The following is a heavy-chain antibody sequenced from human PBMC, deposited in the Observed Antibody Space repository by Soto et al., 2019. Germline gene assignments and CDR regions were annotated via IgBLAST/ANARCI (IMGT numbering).Heavy chain of an antibody. V-gene: IGHV3-48*02. CDR1: GFTFSSYS. CDR2: ISSSSSTI. D-gene: IGHD3-3*01. J-gene: IGHJ6*02. CDR3: ARELLRFLEWLPLLGMDV. Sequence: PGGSLRLSCAASGFTFSSYSMNWVRQAPGKGLEWVSYISSSSSTIYYADSVKGRFTISRDNAKNSLYLQMNSLRDEDTAVYYCARELLRFLEWLPLLGMDVWGQGTTVTVSS.